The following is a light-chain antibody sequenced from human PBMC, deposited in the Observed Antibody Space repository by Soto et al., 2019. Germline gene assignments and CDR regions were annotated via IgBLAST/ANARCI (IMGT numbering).Light chain of an antibody. CDR1: SSNIGSHT. Sequence: QSVLTQPPSASGTPGQRVTISCSGGSSNIGSHTVNWYQHLPGTAPKLLIYSNNHRPSGVPDRFSGSVSGTSASLAISGLQSEDEADYYCAAWHDSLNGPVFGGGTKLTVL. CDR3: AAWHDSLNGPV. V-gene: IGLV1-44*01. J-gene: IGLJ2*01. CDR2: SNN.